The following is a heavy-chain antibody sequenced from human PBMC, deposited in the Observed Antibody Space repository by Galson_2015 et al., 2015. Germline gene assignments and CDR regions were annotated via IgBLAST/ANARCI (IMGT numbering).Heavy chain of an antibody. CDR3: ARPTVYDFWIDMDV. CDR2: INSDGSSR. Sequence: SLRLSCAASGFTFSRYWMHWVRQVPGKGLVWVSRINSDGSSRNYADSVKGRFTISRDNAKNTLYLQMDSLRAEDTAVYYCARPTVYDFWIDMDVWGKGTTVTVSS. J-gene: IGHJ6*03. CDR1: GFTFSRYW. D-gene: IGHD3-3*01. V-gene: IGHV3-74*01.